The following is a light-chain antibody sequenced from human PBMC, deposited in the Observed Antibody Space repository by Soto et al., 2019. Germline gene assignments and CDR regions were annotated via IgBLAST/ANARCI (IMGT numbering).Light chain of an antibody. CDR1: SSDVGGYNY. CDR2: DVS. V-gene: IGLV2-14*01. J-gene: IGLJ1*01. Sequence: LTQPASVSGSPGQSITISCTGTSSDVGGYNYVSWYQQHPGKAPKFMIYDVSNRPSGVSNRFSGSKSGNTASLTISVLQAEYEADYYCSSYTTSNTRQIVFGTGTKVTVL. CDR3: SSYTTSNTRQIV.